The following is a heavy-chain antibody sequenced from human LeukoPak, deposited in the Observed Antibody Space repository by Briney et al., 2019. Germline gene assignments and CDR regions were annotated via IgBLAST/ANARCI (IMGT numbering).Heavy chain of an antibody. Sequence: GGSLRLSCAASGFTFSSYGMHWVRQAPGKGLEGVAFIRYDGSNKYYADSVKGRFTISRDNSKNTLYLQMNSLRAEDTAVYYCARVLLFRGSPVAWFDPWGQGTLVTVSS. CDR1: GFTFSSYG. V-gene: IGHV3-30*02. CDR2: IRYDGSNK. CDR3: ARVLLFRGSPVAWFDP. J-gene: IGHJ5*02. D-gene: IGHD1-26*01.